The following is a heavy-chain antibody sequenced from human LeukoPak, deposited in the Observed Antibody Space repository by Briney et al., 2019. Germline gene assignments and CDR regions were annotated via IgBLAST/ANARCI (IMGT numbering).Heavy chain of an antibody. CDR1: GFTFSSYA. V-gene: IGHV3-30-3*01. CDR2: ISYDGSNK. D-gene: IGHD3-9*01. J-gene: IGHJ4*02. CDR3: AIDEAFDY. Sequence: PGGSLRLSCAASGFTFSSYAMHWVRQAPGKGLEWVAVISYDGSNKYYADSVKGRFTISRDNSKNSLYLQMNSLRAEDTAVYYCAIDEAFDYWGQGTLVTVSS.